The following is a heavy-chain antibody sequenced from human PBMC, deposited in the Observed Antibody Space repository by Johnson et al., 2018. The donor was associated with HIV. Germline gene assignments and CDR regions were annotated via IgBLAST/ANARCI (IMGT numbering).Heavy chain of an antibody. CDR2: IWYDGSNK. Sequence: VQLVESGGGVVQPGRSLRLSCAASRFTFSSYAMHWVRQAPGKGLEWVAVIWYDGSNKYNADSVKGRFIISRDNSQNTLSLQMHSLRAEDTAVYYCARERARQELGLDGAFDIWGQGTTVSVS. V-gene: IGHV3-30*04. J-gene: IGHJ3*02. D-gene: IGHD6-13*01. CDR3: ARERARQELGLDGAFDI. CDR1: RFTFSSYA.